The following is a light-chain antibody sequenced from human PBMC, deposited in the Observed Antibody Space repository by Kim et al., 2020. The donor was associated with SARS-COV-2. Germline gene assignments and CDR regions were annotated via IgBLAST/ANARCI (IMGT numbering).Light chain of an antibody. CDR2: SNK. CDR3: AAWDDRLNGRVV. V-gene: IGLV1-44*01. Sequence: ELTQPPSASGTPGQRVTISCSGSSSNIGTNAVNWYQQLPGTAPKLLIYSNKKRPSGVPDRFSGTKSGASASLTISGVQSEDEADYYCAAWDDRLNGRVVFGGGTQLTVL. J-gene: IGLJ2*01. CDR1: SSNIGTNA.